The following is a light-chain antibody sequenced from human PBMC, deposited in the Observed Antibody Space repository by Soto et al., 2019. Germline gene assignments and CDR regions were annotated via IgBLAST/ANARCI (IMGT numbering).Light chain of an antibody. Sequence: QSALTQPASVSGSPGQSITISCTGTSSDVGGYNYVSWYQQHPGKAPKLMIYDVSNRPSGVSNRFSGSKSGNTASLTISGLQAEDEADYYCSSYTSSNHYVFGTVTKVTVL. J-gene: IGLJ1*01. CDR2: DVS. CDR3: SSYTSSNHYV. V-gene: IGLV2-14*01. CDR1: SSDVGGYNY.